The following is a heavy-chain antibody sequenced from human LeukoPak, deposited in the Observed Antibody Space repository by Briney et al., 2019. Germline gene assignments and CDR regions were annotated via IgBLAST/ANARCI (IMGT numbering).Heavy chain of an antibody. CDR1: GFTFSNYG. J-gene: IGHJ6*02. V-gene: IGHV3-74*01. CDR3: ARVSDAYAMDV. CDR2: SNSDGSST. Sequence: GGPLRLSCAASGFTFSNYGMHWVRQAPGKGLVWVSRSNSDGSSTSYADSVKGRFTISRDNAKNTLYLQMNSLRAEDTAVYYCARVSDAYAMDVWGQGTTVTVSS. D-gene: IGHD5-24*01.